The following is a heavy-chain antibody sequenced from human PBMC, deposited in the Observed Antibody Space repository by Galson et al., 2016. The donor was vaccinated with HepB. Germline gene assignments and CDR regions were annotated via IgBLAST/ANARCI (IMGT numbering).Heavy chain of an antibody. V-gene: IGHV1-18*01. D-gene: IGHD5/OR15-5a*01. CDR3: ARESSTMVVPLWDY. CDR2: ISAYYGNT. J-gene: IGHJ4*02. Sequence: CKASGYTFTSYGVSWVRQAPGQGLEWVGWISAYYGNTKVGQNVQDRDTFTTDTPTNTAYMELRRLRSDDTAVYFCARESSTMVVPLWDYWGQGSLVIVSS. CDR1: GYTFTSYG.